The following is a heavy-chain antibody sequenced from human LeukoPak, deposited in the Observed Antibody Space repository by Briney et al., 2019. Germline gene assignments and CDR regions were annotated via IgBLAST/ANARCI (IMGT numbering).Heavy chain of an antibody. D-gene: IGHD3-9*01. CDR1: GGSISSYY. CDR2: IYTSGST. CDR3: ARRYRTELNILTGYYRSSNYYYYMDV. V-gene: IGHV4-4*09. J-gene: IGHJ6*03. Sequence: SETLSLTCTVSGGSISSYYWSWIRQPPGKGLEWIGYIYTSGSTNYNPSLESRVTISVDTSKNQFSLKLSSVTAADTAVYYCARRYRTELNILTGYYRSSNYYYYMDVWGKGTTVTVSS.